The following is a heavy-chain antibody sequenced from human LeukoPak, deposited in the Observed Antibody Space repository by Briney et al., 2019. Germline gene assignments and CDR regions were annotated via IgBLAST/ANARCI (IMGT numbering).Heavy chain of an antibody. CDR2: IIPIFGTA. Sequence: ASVKVSCKASGGAFSSYAISWVRQAPGQGLEWMGGIIPIFGTANYAQKFQGRVTITTDESTSTVYMELSSLRSEDTAVYYCARDLVTIFGVVTPSNWFDPWGQGTLVTVSS. V-gene: IGHV1-69*05. D-gene: IGHD3-3*01. J-gene: IGHJ5*02. CDR1: GGAFSSYA. CDR3: ARDLVTIFGVVTPSNWFDP.